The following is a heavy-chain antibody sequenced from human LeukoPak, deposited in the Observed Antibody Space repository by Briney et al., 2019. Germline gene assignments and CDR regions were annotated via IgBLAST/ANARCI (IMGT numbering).Heavy chain of an antibody. CDR1: GVSISSHY. V-gene: IGHV4-59*11. CDR2: AYHTGST. Sequence: SETLSLTCTVSGVSISSHYWSWIRQPPGKGLEWVGYAYHTGSTSSNPSLKSRATMSVDTSKNQFSLRLTSLTAADTAVYYCARDFQLLGREAFDFWGQGKMVTVSS. CDR3: ARDFQLLGREAFDF. D-gene: IGHD1-26*01. J-gene: IGHJ3*01.